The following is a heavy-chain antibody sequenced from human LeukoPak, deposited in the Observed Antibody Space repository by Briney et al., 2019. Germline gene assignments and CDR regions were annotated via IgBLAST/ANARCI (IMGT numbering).Heavy chain of an antibody. V-gene: IGHV1-46*01. D-gene: IGHD5-18*01. CDR1: GYTFTSYY. Sequence: ASVKVSCKASGYTFTSYYMHWVRQAPGQGLEWMGIINPSGGSTSYAQKFQGRVTMTRDTSTSTVYMELSSLRSEDTAVYYCGRAPGEYSYVILDYGARGTLFTVPS. CDR3: GRAPGEYSYVILDY. J-gene: IGHJ4*02. CDR2: INPSGGST.